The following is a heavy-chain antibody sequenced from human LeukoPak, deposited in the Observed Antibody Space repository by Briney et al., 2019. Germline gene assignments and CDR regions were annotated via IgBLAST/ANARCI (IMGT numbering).Heavy chain of an antibody. CDR1: GYTFTSYA. CDR3: ATDRYCSGGSCSGSLDY. Sequence: ASVTVSFQASGYTFTSYAMHWVRQAPGQRLEWMGWIDAGNGNTKYSQEFQGRVTITRDTSASTAYMELSSLGSEDMAVYFCATDRYCSGGSCSGSLDYWGQGTLVTVSS. CDR2: IDAGNGNT. V-gene: IGHV1-3*03. D-gene: IGHD2-15*01. J-gene: IGHJ4*02.